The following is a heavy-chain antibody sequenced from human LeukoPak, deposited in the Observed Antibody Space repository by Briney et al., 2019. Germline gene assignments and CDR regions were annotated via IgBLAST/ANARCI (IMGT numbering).Heavy chain of an antibody. CDR3: AKETGNWGPLDY. J-gene: IGHJ4*02. D-gene: IGHD7-27*01. V-gene: IGHV3-30*02. CDR2: IRFDGTSK. Sequence: PGGSLRLSCAASGFTFSNYGMHWVRQAPGKGLEWVAFIRFDGTSKYYADSVKGRFTISRDNSKNTLYLQMNSLRAEDTAVYYCAKETGNWGPLDYWGQGTLVTVSS. CDR1: GFTFSNYG.